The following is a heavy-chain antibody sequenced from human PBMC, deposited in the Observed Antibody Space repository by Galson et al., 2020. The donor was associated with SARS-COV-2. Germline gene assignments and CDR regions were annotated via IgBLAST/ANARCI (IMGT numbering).Heavy chain of an antibody. CDR2: FDPEDGET. CDR1: GYTLTELS. J-gene: IGHJ4*02. V-gene: IGHV1-24*01. CDR3: ATVPAFWSGYYLVY. Sequence: ASVKVSCKVSGYTLTELSMHWVRQAPGKGLEWMGGFDPEDGETIYAQKFQGRVTMTEDTSTDTAYMELSSLRSEDTAVYYCATVPAFWSGYYLVYWGQGTLVTVSS. D-gene: IGHD3-3*01.